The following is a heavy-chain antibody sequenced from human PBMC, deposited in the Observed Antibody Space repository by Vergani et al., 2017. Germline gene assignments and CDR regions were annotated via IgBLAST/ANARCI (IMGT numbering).Heavy chain of an antibody. CDR1: GFTFSDYY. CDR2: IYPGDSDT. V-gene: IGHV5-51*01. Sequence: VQLVESGGGLVKPGGSLRLSCAASGFTFSDYYMSWIRQATGKGREWMGIIYPGDSDTRYSPSFQGQVTISADKSISTAYLQWRSLKASDTAMYYGARHRTGDQGVDYWGQGTLVTVSS. CDR3: ARHRTGDQGVDY. D-gene: IGHD7-27*01. J-gene: IGHJ4*02.